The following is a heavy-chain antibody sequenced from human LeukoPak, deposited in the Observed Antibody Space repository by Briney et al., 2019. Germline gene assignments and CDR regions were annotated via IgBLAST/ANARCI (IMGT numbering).Heavy chain of an antibody. CDR2: IYYSGST. D-gene: IGHD3-16*01. Sequence: SETLSLTCTVSGGSISSYYWSWIRQPPGKGLEWIGYIYYSGSTNYNPSLKSRVTISVDTSKNRFPLKLSSVTAADTAVYYCARLDAYDYVWGSPAPDAFDIWGQGTMVTVSS. V-gene: IGHV4-59*08. CDR3: ARLDAYDYVWGSPAPDAFDI. CDR1: GGSISSYY. J-gene: IGHJ3*02.